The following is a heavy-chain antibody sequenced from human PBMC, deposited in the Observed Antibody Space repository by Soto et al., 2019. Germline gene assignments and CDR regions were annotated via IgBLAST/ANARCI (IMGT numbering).Heavy chain of an antibody. V-gene: IGHV1-69*12. Sequence: QVQLVQSGAEVKKPGSSVKVSCKASGGTFSSYAISWVRQAPGQGLEWMGGIIPIFGTANYAQKFQGRGTITADESTSTAYMELSSLRSEDTAVYYCARDLGYSSSWYLGYLGQGTLVTVSS. D-gene: IGHD6-13*01. CDR2: IIPIFGTA. J-gene: IGHJ4*02. CDR1: GGTFSSYA. CDR3: ARDLGYSSSWYLGY.